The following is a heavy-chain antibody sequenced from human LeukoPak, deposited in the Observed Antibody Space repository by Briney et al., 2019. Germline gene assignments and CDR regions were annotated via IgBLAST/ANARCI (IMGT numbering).Heavy chain of an antibody. V-gene: IGHV3-21*01. D-gene: IGHD3-22*01. CDR1: GYTFSSYS. CDR3: VRLRRNSDTSGFYYYYDY. CDR2: ISVRSNYI. Sequence: PGGSLRLSCAASGYTFSSYSINWVRQAPGKGQEWVASISVRSNYIYYADSVRGRFSISRDDARDSLYLQMNSLRAEDTAVYYCVRLRRNSDTSGFYYYYDYWGQGTLVTVSS. J-gene: IGHJ4*02.